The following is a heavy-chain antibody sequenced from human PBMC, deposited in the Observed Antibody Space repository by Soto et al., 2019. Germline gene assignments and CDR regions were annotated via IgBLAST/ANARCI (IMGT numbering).Heavy chain of an antibody. V-gene: IGHV4-59*01. CDR3: ARGRGSYYFDY. D-gene: IGHD1-26*01. CDR2: IYYSGST. CDR1: GGSISSYY. J-gene: IGHJ4*02. Sequence: SETLSLTCTVSGGSISSYYWSWIRQPPGKGLEWIGYIYYSGSTNYNPSLKSRVTISVDTSKNQFSLKLSSVTAADTAVYYCARGRGSYYFDYWGQGTLVTVSS.